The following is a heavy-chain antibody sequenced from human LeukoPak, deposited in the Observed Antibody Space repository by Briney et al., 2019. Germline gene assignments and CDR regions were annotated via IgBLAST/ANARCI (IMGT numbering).Heavy chain of an antibody. CDR3: ARKKDWENAFDI. D-gene: IGHD1-26*01. J-gene: IGHJ3*02. CDR1: GGSFSSYY. Sequence: NPSETLSLTCSVSGGSFSSYYWSWIRQPPGKGLEWIGYIYDSGSTNHNPSLKSRVTISRDTSKNQFSLKLSSVTAADTAVYYCARKKDWENAFDIWGQGTMVTVSS. V-gene: IGHV4-59*01. CDR2: IYDSGST.